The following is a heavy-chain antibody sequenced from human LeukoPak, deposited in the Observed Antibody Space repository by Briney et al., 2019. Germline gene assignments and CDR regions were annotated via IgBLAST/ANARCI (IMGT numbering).Heavy chain of an antibody. V-gene: IGHV1-58*02. D-gene: IGHD3-10*01. CDR2: IVVGSGNT. J-gene: IGHJ5*02. CDR3: AADPWFGELLWGREDRRGFDP. Sequence: SVKVSCKASGFTFTSSAMQWVRQARGQRLEWIGWIVVGSGNTNYAQKFQERVTITRDMSTSTAYMELSSLRSEDTAVYYCAADPWFGELLWGREDRRGFDPWGQGTLVTVSS. CDR1: GFTFTSSA.